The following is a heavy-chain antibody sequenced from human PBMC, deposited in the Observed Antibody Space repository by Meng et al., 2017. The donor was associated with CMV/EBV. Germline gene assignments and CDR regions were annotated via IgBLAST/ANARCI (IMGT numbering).Heavy chain of an antibody. J-gene: IGHJ4*02. D-gene: IGHD3-22*01. CDR1: GGSMSGHH. CDR2: ITTSGGT. V-gene: IGHV4-4*07. Sequence: LTCIVSGGSMSGHHWGWIRQPAGKGLEWLGRITTSGGTDYNTSLKSRVTVSIDTSKNQFSLILSSVTAADTAVYYCARESSGFPLDYWGQGTLVTVSS. CDR3: ARESSGFPLDY.